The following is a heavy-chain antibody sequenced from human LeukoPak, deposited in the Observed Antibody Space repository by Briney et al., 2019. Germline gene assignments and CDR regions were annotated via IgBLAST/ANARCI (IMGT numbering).Heavy chain of an antibody. D-gene: IGHD3-3*01. V-gene: IGHV3-21*01. Sequence: PGGSLRLSCAASGFIFSNYWMSWVRQAPGKGLEWVSSISSSSSYIYYADSVKGRFTISRDNAKNSLYLQMNSLRAEDTAVYYCASGSLRGFWSGYYVKYWGQGTLVTVSS. CDR1: GFIFSNYW. CDR2: ISSSSSYI. CDR3: ASGSLRGFWSGYYVKY. J-gene: IGHJ4*02.